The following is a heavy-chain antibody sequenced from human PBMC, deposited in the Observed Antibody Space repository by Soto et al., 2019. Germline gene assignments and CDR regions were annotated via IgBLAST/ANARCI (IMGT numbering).Heavy chain of an antibody. Sequence: ETLSLTCIVAGGCISGSYWGWIRQSPGKGLELLGYVYYTGSTNYSPSLRSRVSISVDTSKNEFSLRMSSVTAADTAVYFCARSVAVPGAHIDYWGQGTQVTASS. CDR1: GGCISGSY. CDR3: ARSVAVPGAHIDY. D-gene: IGHD6-19*01. J-gene: IGHJ4*02. CDR2: VYYTGST. V-gene: IGHV4-59*01.